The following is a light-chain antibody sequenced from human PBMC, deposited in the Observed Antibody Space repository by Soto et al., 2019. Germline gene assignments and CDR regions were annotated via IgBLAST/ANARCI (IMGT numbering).Light chain of an antibody. V-gene: IGLV1-40*01. CDR3: QSYDSSLSAYV. CDR2: GNS. Sequence: QLVLTQPPSVSGAPGQRVTISCTGSSSNIGAGYDVHWYQQLPRTAPKLLIYGNSNRPSGVPDRFSGSKSGTSASLAITGLQAEDEADYYCQSYDSSLSAYVFGTGTKLTVL. CDR1: SSNIGAGYD. J-gene: IGLJ1*01.